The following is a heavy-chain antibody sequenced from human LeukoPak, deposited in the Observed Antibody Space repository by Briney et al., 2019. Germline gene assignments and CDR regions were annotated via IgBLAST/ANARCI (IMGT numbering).Heavy chain of an antibody. V-gene: IGHV4-4*07. CDR1: GGSISSYY. CDR3: ARETSSGYPYYFDY. Sequence: SETLSLTCTVSGGSISSYYWSWIRQPAGKGLEWIGRIYTSGSTNYNPSLKSRATISVDKSKNQFSLKLSSVTAADTAVYYCARETSSGYPYYFDYWGQGTLVTVSS. D-gene: IGHD3-22*01. J-gene: IGHJ4*02. CDR2: IYTSGST.